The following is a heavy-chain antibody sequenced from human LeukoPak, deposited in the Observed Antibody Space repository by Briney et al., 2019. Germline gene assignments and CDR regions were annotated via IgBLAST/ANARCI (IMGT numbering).Heavy chain of an antibody. D-gene: IGHD3-10*01. CDR2: IYYSGST. V-gene: IGHV4-39*07. CDR3: ARRPPYYGSGDNWFDP. Sequence: SETLSLTCTVSGGSISSSSYYWGWIRQPPGKGLEWIGSIYYSGSTYYNPSLKSRVTISVDTSKNQFSLKLSSVTAADTAVYYCARRPPYYGSGDNWFDPWGQGTLVTVSS. J-gene: IGHJ5*02. CDR1: GGSISSSSYY.